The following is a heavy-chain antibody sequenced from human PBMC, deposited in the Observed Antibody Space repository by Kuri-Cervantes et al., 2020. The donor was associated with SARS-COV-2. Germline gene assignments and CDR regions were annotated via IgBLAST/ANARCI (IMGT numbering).Heavy chain of an antibody. CDR1: GFTFTSSA. D-gene: IGHD1-14*01. Sequence: ASVKVSCKASGFTFTSSAMHWVRQAPGQGLEWMGIINPSGGSTSYAQKFQGRVTMTRDTSTSTVYMELRSLRSDDTAVYYCARDPGPGPFDYWGQGTLVTVSS. CDR3: ARDPGPGPFDY. CDR2: INPSGGST. V-gene: IGHV1-46*01. J-gene: IGHJ4*02.